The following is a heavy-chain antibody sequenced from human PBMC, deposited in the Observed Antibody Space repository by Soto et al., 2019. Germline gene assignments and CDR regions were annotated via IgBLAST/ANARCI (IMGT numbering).Heavy chain of an antibody. CDR2: IYHSGST. J-gene: IGHJ4*02. CDR3: ARTAMYSSGRYFDY. V-gene: IGHV4-4*02. Sequence: SETLSLTCAVSGGSISSSNWWRWVRQPPGKGLEWIGEIYHSGSTNYNPSLKSRVTISVDKSKNQFSLKLSSVTAADTAVYYCARTAMYSSGRYFDYWGQGTLVTVSS. CDR1: GGSISSSNW. D-gene: IGHD6-19*01.